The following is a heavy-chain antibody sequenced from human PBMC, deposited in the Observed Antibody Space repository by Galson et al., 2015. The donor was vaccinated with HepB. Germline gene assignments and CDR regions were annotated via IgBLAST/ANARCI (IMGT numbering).Heavy chain of an antibody. V-gene: IGHV1-3*01. Sequence: SVKVSCKASGYTFTSYAMHWVRQAPGQRLEWMGWINAGNGNTKYSQKFQGRVTITRDTSASTAYMELSSLRSEDTAVYYCASTYYYGSGSYYPSGMDVWGQGTTVTVSS. D-gene: IGHD3-10*01. CDR1: GYTFTSYA. CDR3: ASTYYYGSGSYYPSGMDV. J-gene: IGHJ6*02. CDR2: INAGNGNT.